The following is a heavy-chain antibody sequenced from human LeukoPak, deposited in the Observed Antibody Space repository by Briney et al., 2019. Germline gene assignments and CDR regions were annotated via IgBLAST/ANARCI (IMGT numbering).Heavy chain of an antibody. Sequence: SETLSLTCTVSGGSISSYYWSWIRQPPGRGLEWIGYIYYSGSTNYNPSLKSRVTISVDTSKNQFSLKLSPVTAADTAVYYCARDDYYDSSGYYYWGQGTLVTVSS. CDR1: GGSISSYY. V-gene: IGHV4-59*01. CDR2: IYYSGST. CDR3: ARDDYYDSSGYYY. J-gene: IGHJ4*02. D-gene: IGHD3-22*01.